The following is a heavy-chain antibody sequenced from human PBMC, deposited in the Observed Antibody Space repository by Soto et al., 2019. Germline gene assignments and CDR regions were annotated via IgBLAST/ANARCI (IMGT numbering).Heavy chain of an antibody. D-gene: IGHD3-10*01. CDR1: GFTFSNAW. V-gene: IGHV3-15*01. Sequence: GGSLRLSCAASGFTFSNAWMSWVRQAPGKGLEWVGRIKSKTDGGTTDYAAPVKGRFTISRDDSKNTLYLQMNSLKTEDTAVYYCTTDSLPEAYCHGWRNYWGQGTLVTVSS. CDR2: IKSKTDGGTT. J-gene: IGHJ4*02. CDR3: TTDSLPEAYCHGWRNY.